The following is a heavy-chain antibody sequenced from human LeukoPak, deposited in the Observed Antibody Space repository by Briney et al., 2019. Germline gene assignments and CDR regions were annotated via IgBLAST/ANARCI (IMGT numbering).Heavy chain of an antibody. CDR2: ISGSGGST. D-gene: IGHD3-10*01. J-gene: IGHJ4*02. CDR1: GLTFSSYA. Sequence: GGSLRLSCAASGLTFSSYAMSWVRQAPGKGLEWVSAISGSGGSTYYADSVKGRFTISRDNSKNTLYLQMNSLRAEDTAVYYCANPYYYGSGSYYPFDYWGQGTLVTVSS. CDR3: ANPYYYGSGSYYPFDY. V-gene: IGHV3-23*01.